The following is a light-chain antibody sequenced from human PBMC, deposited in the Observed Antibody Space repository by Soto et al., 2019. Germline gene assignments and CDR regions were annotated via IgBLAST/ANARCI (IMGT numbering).Light chain of an antibody. J-gene: IGLJ2*01. Sequence: NFMLTQPHSVSESPGKTVIISCTRSSGSIASNYVQWYQQRPGRAPTTVIYEDNQRPSGVPDRFSGSIDSSSNSASLTVSGLKAEDEADYYCQSYDSRNGEVXGGGTQLTVL. V-gene: IGLV6-57*04. CDR2: EDN. CDR1: SGSIASNY. CDR3: QSYDSRNGEV.